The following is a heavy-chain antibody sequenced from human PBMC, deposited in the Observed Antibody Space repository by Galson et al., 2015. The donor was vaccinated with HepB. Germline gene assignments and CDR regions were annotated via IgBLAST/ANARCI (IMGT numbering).Heavy chain of an antibody. D-gene: IGHD6-19*01. J-gene: IGHJ4*02. CDR2: ISVTGGST. V-gene: IGHV3-23*01. CDR3: SKDDSGSSGWNTPTDN. CDR1: GFTFGSYA. Sequence: SLRLSCAASGFTFGSYAMTWVRQAPGKGLEWVSSISVTGGSTYYADSVRGRFTISRDNSRKTLYLDINSLRAEDTAIYFCSKDDSGSSGWNTPTDNWGQGTLVTVSS.